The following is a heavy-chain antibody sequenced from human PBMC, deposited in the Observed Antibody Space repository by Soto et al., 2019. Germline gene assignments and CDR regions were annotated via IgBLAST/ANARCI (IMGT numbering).Heavy chain of an antibody. CDR3: ATVRARFGELLFVFDY. V-gene: IGHV1-24*01. CDR2: FDPEDGET. D-gene: IGHD3-10*01. J-gene: IGHJ4*02. Sequence: ASVKVSCKVCGYSLTGLSLRWVRQDPGKGLEWMGGFDPEDGETIYAQKFQGRVTMTEDTSTDTAYMELSSLRSEDTAVYYCATVRARFGELLFVFDYWGQGTLVTGSS. CDR1: GYSLTGLS.